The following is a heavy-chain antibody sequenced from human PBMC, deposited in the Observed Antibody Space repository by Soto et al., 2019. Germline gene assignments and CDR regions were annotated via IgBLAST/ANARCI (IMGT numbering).Heavy chain of an antibody. V-gene: IGHV4-59*12. CDR2: IYYRGTT. CDR1: NGSLNLYY. J-gene: IGHJ5*02. Sequence: SETLSLTCNVSNGSLNLYYWSWIRQPPGKELEWIGNIYYRGTTNYNPSLQGRVTMSIDTSKNQFSLMLTSVTAADTAVYYCTRVATAVPSWGRGVLVTVSS. D-gene: IGHD5-18*01. CDR3: TRVATAVPS.